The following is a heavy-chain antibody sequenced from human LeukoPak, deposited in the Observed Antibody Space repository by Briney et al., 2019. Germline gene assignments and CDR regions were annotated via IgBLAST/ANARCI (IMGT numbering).Heavy chain of an antibody. J-gene: IGHJ4*02. CDR2: INSDGSWT. CDR3: VSLYETY. Sequence: PGGSLRLSCAASGNYWMHWVRQAPGKGLVWVSHINSDGSWTGYADSVKGRFTISKDNAKNMVYLHMDSLRVDDTAVYYCVSLYETYWGRGTLVTVSS. D-gene: IGHD2/OR15-2a*01. V-gene: IGHV3-74*01. CDR1: GNYW.